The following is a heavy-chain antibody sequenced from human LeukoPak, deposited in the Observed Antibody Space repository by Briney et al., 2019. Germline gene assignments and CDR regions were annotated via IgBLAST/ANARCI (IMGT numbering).Heavy chain of an antibody. CDR2: ISYDGSNK. Sequence: PGGSLRLSCAASGFTFSSYAMHWVRQAPGKGLEWVAVISYDGSNKYYADSVKGRFTISRDNSKNTLYLQMNSLRAEDTAVYYCAKDPRDIVVVPAAMNYYYYMDVWGKGTTVTISS. CDR1: GFTFSSYA. D-gene: IGHD2-2*01. J-gene: IGHJ6*03. CDR3: AKDPRDIVVVPAAMNYYYYMDV. V-gene: IGHV3-30*04.